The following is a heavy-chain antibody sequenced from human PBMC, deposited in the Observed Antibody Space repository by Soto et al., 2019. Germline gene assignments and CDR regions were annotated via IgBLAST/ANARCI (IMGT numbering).Heavy chain of an antibody. Sequence: SETLSLTCTVSGGSISSYYWSWIRQPPGKGLEWIGYIYYSGSTNYNPSLKSRVTISVDTSKNQFSLKLNSVTAADTAVYYCARHQAAGYYDFWSGYYLYNWFDPWGQGTLVTVSS. CDR2: IYYSGST. J-gene: IGHJ5*02. V-gene: IGHV4-59*08. CDR3: ARHQAAGYYDFWSGYYLYNWFDP. D-gene: IGHD3-3*01. CDR1: GGSISSYY.